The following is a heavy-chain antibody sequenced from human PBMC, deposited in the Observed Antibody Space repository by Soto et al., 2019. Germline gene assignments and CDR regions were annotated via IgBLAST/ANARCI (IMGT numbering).Heavy chain of an antibody. V-gene: IGHV4-30-2*01. J-gene: IGHJ5*02. Sequence: TLPLTWAVSGGSISSGGYSWSWIRQPPGKGLEWIGYIYHSGNTYYNPSLKSRVSISVDRSKNQFSLKLSSVTAADTAVYYCARVPSPWGQGTLVTVSS. CDR1: GGSISSGGYS. CDR3: ARVPSP. CDR2: IYHSGNT.